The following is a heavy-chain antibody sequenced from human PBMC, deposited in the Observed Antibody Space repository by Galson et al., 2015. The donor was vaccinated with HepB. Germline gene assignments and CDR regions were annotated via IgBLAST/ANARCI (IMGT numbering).Heavy chain of an antibody. V-gene: IGHV3-30*18. CDR3: AKGVWILRYFDY. Sequence: SLRLSCAASGFTFSTYGMHWVRQAPGKGLEWVAFISYDGSNKYYGDSVKVRFTISRDNSKNTLYLQMNSLRAEDTAVYYCAKGVWILRYFDYWGQGTLVTVSS. J-gene: IGHJ4*02. D-gene: IGHD6-13*01. CDR1: GFTFSTYG. CDR2: ISYDGSNK.